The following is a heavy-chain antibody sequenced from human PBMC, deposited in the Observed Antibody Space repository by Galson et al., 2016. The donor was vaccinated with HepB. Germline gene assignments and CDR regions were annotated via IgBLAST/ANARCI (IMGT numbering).Heavy chain of an antibody. J-gene: IGHJ6*02. CDR2: INRDGSST. CDR1: GLTFSSYW. V-gene: IGHV3-74*01. Sequence: SLRLSCAASGLTFSSYWMHCVRQAPGKGLVWVSRINRDGSSTSYADSVKGRFTISRDNAKNSLYLQMNSLRDEDTAVYYCARDGRRGYDMDVWGQGTTVTVSS. CDR3: ARDGRRGYDMDV.